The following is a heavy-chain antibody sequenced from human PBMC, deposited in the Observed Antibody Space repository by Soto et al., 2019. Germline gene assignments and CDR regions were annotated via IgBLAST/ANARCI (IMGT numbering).Heavy chain of an antibody. V-gene: IGHV4-39*01. D-gene: IGHD3-22*01. J-gene: IGHJ4*02. CDR2: TYYNGNA. Sequence: QLQLQESGPGLVKPSETLSLTCTVSGGSIDRSNYYWDWIRQPPGKGLEWIGTTYYNGNAYYNPSLKSRVTMSVDTSKNQFSLKLISVTVADTAVYYCARHFVAVVIKGWGYWGQGTLVTVSS. CDR3: ARHFVAVVIKGWGY. CDR1: GGSIDRSNYY.